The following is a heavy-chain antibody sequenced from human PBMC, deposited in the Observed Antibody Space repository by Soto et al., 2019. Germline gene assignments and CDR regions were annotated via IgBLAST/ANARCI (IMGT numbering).Heavy chain of an antibody. D-gene: IGHD2-21*02. CDR1: GFTFSSYT. CDR2: SSDRRTGNT. J-gene: IGHJ4*02. CDR3: TTWLTAHFEY. V-gene: IGHV3-23*01. Sequence: EVHLLESGGGLVQPGGSLRLSCAASGFTFSSYTLNWVRRAPGKGLEWVATSSDRRTGNTHYSDAVKGRFTLSRDYSRNIFFLQMDSLRADDTALYYCTTWLTAHFEYWGRGTQVTVSS.